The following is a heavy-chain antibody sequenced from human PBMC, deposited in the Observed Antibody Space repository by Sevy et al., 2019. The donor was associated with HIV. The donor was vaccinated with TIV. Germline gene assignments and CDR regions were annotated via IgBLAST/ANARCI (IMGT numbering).Heavy chain of an antibody. CDR3: AKSYFGSGTSYGMDL. D-gene: IGHD3-10*01. CDR1: GFTFRNFW. V-gene: IGHV3-7*01. J-gene: IGHJ6*02. CDR2: IRQDGSEK. Sequence: GGSLRLSCAVSGFTFRNFWMSWVRQAPGKGLEWVANIRQDGSEKYYVDSVRGRFTISRDNAKNSPFLQLNSLRADDTAIYYCAKSYFGSGTSYGMDLWGRGTTVTVS.